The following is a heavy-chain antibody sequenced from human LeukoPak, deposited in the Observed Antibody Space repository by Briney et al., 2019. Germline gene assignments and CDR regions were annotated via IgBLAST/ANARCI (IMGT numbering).Heavy chain of an antibody. CDR1: GYTFTSYY. J-gene: IGHJ4*02. Sequence: GASVKVSCKASGYTFTSYYMHWVRQAPGQGLEWMGIINPSGGSTSYAQKFQGRVTMTRDTSTSTVYMELSSLRSEDTAVYYCARVDEGYGDYSPTWYWGQGTLVTVSS. V-gene: IGHV1-46*01. D-gene: IGHD4-23*01. CDR3: ARVDEGYGDYSPTWY. CDR2: INPSGGST.